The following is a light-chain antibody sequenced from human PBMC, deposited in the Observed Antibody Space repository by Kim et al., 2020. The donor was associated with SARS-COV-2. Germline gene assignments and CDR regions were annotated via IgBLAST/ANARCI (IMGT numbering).Light chain of an antibody. V-gene: IGKV1-27*01. Sequence: ASVGDRVTITCRASQDISNYLAWYQQKPGKVPKLLLYATAALQSGVPSRFSGSGSGTYFTLTISSLQPDDGATYYCQRYNAAPCAFGQGTKVDIK. J-gene: IGKJ1*01. CDR3: QRYNAAPCA. CDR2: ATA. CDR1: QDISNY.